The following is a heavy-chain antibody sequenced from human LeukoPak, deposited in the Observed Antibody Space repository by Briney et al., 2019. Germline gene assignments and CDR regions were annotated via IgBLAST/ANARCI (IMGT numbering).Heavy chain of an antibody. CDR1: GFTFSSYG. CDR3: ARGPYGDYGRLGEGAFDI. V-gene: IGHV3-23*01. Sequence: GGSLRLSCAASGFTFSSYGMHWVRQAPGKGLEWVSGLSGSGTSTFYADSVKGRFTISRDNSKNILYLQMISLRADDTAVYYCARGPYGDYGRLGEGAFDIWGQGTMVTVSS. D-gene: IGHD4-17*01. J-gene: IGHJ3*02. CDR2: LSGSGTST.